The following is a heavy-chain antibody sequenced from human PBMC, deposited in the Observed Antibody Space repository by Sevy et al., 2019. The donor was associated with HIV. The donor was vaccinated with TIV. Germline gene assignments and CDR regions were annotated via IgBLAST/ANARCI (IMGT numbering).Heavy chain of an antibody. CDR2: IYYSGST. V-gene: IGHV4-39*01. D-gene: IGHD4-4*01. CDR1: GGSISSSSYY. Sequence: GSLRLSCTVSGGSISSSSYYWGWIRQPPGKGLEWIGSIYYSGSTYYNPSLKGRVTISVDTSKNQFSLNLSSVTAADTAVYYCARHSPTDYSNNWFDPWGQGTLVTVSS. CDR3: ARHSPTDYSNNWFDP. J-gene: IGHJ5*02.